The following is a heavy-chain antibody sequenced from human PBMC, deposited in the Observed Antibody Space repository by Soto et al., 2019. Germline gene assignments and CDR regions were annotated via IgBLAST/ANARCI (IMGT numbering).Heavy chain of an antibody. D-gene: IGHD3-3*01. Sequence: GGSMRLSCAASGFTFSSYAMSWVRQAPGKGLEWVSAISGSGGSTYYPDSVKGRFTISRDNSKNTLYLQMNSLRAEDTAVYYSAKVGLRFLEWFDYWGQGTLVTVSS. CDR3: AKVGLRFLEWFDY. CDR2: ISGSGGST. CDR1: GFTFSSYA. V-gene: IGHV3-23*01. J-gene: IGHJ4*02.